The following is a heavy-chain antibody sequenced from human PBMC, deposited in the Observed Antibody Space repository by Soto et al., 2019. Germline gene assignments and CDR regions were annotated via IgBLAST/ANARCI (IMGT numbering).Heavy chain of an antibody. J-gene: IGHJ4*02. V-gene: IGHV2-5*02. Sequence: QITLKETGPTLVKPTQSLTLTCTFAGVSLSTSGVGVAWICQPQGKALEGLALIYWDDDKRYSPSLKNRLTIINTTSKNQVVLTIINMDPVDTATYFCAPPYSSDSGAYSYYFDYWGEGAKVTVSS. D-gene: IGHD3-22*01. CDR2: IYWDDDK. CDR3: APPYSSDSGAYSYYFDY. CDR1: GVSLSTSGVG.